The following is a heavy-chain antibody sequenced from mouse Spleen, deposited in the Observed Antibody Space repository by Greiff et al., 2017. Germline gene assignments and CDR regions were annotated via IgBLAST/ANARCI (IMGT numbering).Heavy chain of an antibody. J-gene: IGHJ4*01. CDR3: ARTGTLYAMDY. V-gene: IGHV5-17*01. D-gene: IGHD4-1*01. Sequence: EVQLVESGGGLVKPGGSLKLSCAASGFTFSDYGMHWVRQAPEKGLEWVAYISSGSSTIYYADTVKGRFTISRDNAKNTLFLQMTSLRSEDTAMYYCARTGTLYAMDYWGQGTSVTVSS. CDR2: ISSGSSTI. CDR1: GFTFSDYG.